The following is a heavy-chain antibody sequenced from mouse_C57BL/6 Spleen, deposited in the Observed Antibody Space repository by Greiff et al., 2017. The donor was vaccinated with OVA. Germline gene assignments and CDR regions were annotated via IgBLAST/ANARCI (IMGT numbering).Heavy chain of an antibody. V-gene: IGHV7-3*01. CDR3: ARSPRGRGGYFDY. Sequence: EVQVVESGGGLVQPGGSLSLSCAASGFTFTDYYMSWVRQPPGKALEWLGFIRNKANGYTTEYSASVKGRFTISRDNSQSILYLQMNALRAEDSATYYCARSPRGRGGYFDYWGQGTTLTVSS. J-gene: IGHJ2*01. D-gene: IGHD3-3*01. CDR2: IRNKANGYTT. CDR1: GFTFTDYY.